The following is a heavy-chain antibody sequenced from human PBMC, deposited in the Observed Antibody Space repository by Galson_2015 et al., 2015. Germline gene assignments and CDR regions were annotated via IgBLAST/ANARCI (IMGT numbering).Heavy chain of an antibody. J-gene: IGHJ6*02. CDR2: ISYDGSNK. CDR1: GFTFSSYA. Sequence: SLRLSCAASGFTFSSYAMHWVRQAPGKGLEWVAVISYDGSNKYYADSVKGRFTISRGNSKNTLYLQMNSLRAEDTAVYYCARPNLECTVELYFCMDVGGQGTRSPSP. D-gene: IGHD1-26*01. CDR3: ARPNLECTVELYFCMDV. V-gene: IGHV3-30-3*01.